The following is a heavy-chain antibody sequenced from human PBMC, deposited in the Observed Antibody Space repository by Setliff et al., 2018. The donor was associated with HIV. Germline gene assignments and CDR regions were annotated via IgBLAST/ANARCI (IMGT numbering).Heavy chain of an antibody. Sequence: PSETLSLTCAVSGYSVSSGYYWAWIRQAPGKGLQWIGQMYYTGTTDYNPSLSSRVTISQDKSRNQLSLKLTSVTATDTAIYYCARGVGIGGNWFDPWGQGIMVTVSS. CDR1: GYSVSSGYY. V-gene: IGHV4-38-2*01. D-gene: IGHD2-15*01. CDR2: MYYTGTT. J-gene: IGHJ5*02. CDR3: ARGVGIGGNWFDP.